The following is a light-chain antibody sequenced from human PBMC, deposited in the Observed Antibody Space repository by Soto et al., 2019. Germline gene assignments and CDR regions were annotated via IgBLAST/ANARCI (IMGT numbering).Light chain of an antibody. CDR3: QQYNNWPRT. CDR2: GAS. J-gene: IGKJ1*01. CDR1: ESVSSN. Sequence: EIVMTQSPVTLSVSPGERATLSCRASESVSSNLAWYQQKPGQAPRLLISGASTRATGIPARFSGSGSGREFTLTISSLQSEDFALYYCQQYNNWPRTFGQGTKVEIK. V-gene: IGKV3-15*01.